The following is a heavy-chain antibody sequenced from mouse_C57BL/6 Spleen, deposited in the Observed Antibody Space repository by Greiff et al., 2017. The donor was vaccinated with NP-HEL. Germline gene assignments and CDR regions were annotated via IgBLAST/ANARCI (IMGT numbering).Heavy chain of an antibody. CDR2: ISSGSSTI. D-gene: IGHD4-1*01. V-gene: IGHV5-17*01. Sequence: EVKVVESGGGLVKPGGSLKLSCAASGFTFSDYGMHWVRQAPEKGLEWVAYISSGSSTIYYADTVKGRFTISRDNAKNTLFLQMTSLRSEDTAMYYCARPGDLGRWFAYWGQGTLVTVSA. CDR3: ARPGDLGRWFAY. J-gene: IGHJ3*01. CDR1: GFTFSDYG.